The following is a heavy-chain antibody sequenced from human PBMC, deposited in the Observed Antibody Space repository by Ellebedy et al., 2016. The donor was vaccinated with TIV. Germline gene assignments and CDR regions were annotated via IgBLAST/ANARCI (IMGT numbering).Heavy chain of an antibody. CDR1: GFNFGDYH. J-gene: IGHJ4*02. Sequence: GESLKISCTASGFNFGDYHMTWVRQAPGGGLEWVAFIRNRDYGGTTEYAASAKGRFTISRDDSKGIVYLQMDGLKAEDTAVYYCIRTRSPGPHFDYWGQGALVTVS. CDR3: IRTRSPGPHFDY. D-gene: IGHD3-10*01. CDR2: IRNRDYGGTT. V-gene: IGHV3-49*04.